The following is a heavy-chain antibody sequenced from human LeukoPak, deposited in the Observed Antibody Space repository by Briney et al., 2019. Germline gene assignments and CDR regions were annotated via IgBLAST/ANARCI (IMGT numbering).Heavy chain of an antibody. CDR1: EYTLTSYD. CDR3: ARGRHPGPTWISEY. D-gene: IGHD5-12*01. V-gene: IGHV1-8*01. Sequence: AASVKVSCKASEYTLTSYDINWVRQATGQGLEWMGWMNTNSGNTGYAQKFQGRVTMTRNTSISTAYMELMSLTFEDTGVYYCARGRHPGPTWISEYWGQGTLVTVSS. J-gene: IGHJ4*02. CDR2: MNTNSGNT.